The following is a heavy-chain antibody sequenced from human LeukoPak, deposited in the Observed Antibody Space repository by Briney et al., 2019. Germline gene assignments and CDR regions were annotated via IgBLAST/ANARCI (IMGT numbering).Heavy chain of an antibody. V-gene: IGHV3-49*03. J-gene: IGHJ4*02. CDR2: IRGTAYGGTT. CDR3: AKGPLGSYDY. Sequence: GGSLRLSSSASGFTFGDYAMTWFRQPPGKGLEWVGFIRGTAYGGTTEYAASVKGRFTLSRDDSKSIAYLQMNSLKTEDSAVYYCAKGPLGSYDYWGQGTLVTVSS. CDR1: GFTFGDYA.